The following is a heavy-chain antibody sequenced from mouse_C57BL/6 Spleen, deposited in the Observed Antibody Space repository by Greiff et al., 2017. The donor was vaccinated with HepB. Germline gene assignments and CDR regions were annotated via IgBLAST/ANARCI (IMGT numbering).Heavy chain of an antibody. CDR2: IYPNDGNT. CDR1: GYTFTSYD. D-gene: IGHD3-3*01. Sequence: QVQLKESGPELVKPGASVKLSCKASGYTFTSYDINWVKQRPGQGLEWIGWIYPNDGNTKYNEKFKGKSTLTVDTSSSTAYMELHSLTSEDSAVYFCARRKGTDFDFWGQGTTLTVSS. J-gene: IGHJ2*01. V-gene: IGHV1-85*01. CDR3: ARRKGTDFDF.